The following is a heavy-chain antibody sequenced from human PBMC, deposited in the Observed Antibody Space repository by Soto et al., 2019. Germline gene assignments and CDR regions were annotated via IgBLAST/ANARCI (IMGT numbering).Heavy chain of an antibody. J-gene: IGHJ3*02. Sequence: GGSLRLSFAASGFTFSSYAIHWVRQAPGKGLEWVAVISYDGSNKYYADSVKGRFTISRDNSKNTLYLQMNSLRAEDTAVYYCARDGSLDAFDIWGQGTMVTVS. D-gene: IGHD1-26*01. V-gene: IGHV3-30-3*01. CDR2: ISYDGSNK. CDR1: GFTFSSYA. CDR3: ARDGSLDAFDI.